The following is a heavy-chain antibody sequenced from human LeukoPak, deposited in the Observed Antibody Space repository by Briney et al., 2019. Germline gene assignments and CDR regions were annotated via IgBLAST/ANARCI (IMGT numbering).Heavy chain of an antibody. J-gene: IGHJ6*02. V-gene: IGHV3-74*01. CDR2: INSDGSST. Sequence: GGSLRLSCAASGFTFSSYWMHWVRQAPGKGLVWVSRINSDGSSTSYADPVKGRFTISRDNAKNTLYLQMNSLRAEDTAVYYCARDGPYGSGTYYYGMDVWGQGTTVTVSS. CDR1: GFTFSSYW. D-gene: IGHD3-10*01. CDR3: ARDGPYGSGTYYYGMDV.